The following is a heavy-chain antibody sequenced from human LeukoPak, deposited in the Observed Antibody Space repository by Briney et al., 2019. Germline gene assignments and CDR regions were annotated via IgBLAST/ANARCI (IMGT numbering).Heavy chain of an antibody. D-gene: IGHD3-10*01. CDR1: GGSISSYY. V-gene: IGHV4-4*07. CDR2: IYTSGST. CDR3: ARHKITMVRGVPDY. J-gene: IGHJ4*02. Sequence: PSETLSLTCTVSGGSISSYYWSWIRQPAGKGLEWIGRIYTSGSTNYNPSLKSRVTMSVDTSKNQFSLKLSSVTAADTAVYYCARHKITMVRGVPDYWGQGTLVTVSS.